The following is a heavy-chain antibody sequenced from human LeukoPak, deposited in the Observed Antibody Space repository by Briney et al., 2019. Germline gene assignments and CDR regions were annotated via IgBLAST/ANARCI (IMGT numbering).Heavy chain of an antibody. J-gene: IGHJ4*02. CDR3: ATLVHQSVSGTDYFDY. V-gene: IGHV3-30*03. D-gene: IGHD6-19*01. CDR1: GFTFSSYG. CDR2: ISYDGSNK. Sequence: GGSLRLSCAASGFTFSSYGMHGVRQAPGKGVEWVAVISYDGSNKYYADSVKRRFTISRDNSKNTLYLQMNSLRAEDTAVYYRATLVHQSVSGTDYFDYWRQGTLVTVSS.